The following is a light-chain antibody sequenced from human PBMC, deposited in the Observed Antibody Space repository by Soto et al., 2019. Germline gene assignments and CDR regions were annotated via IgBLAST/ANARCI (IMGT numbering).Light chain of an antibody. V-gene: IGKV3-20*01. J-gene: IGKJ1*01. CDR2: GAS. CDR3: QQYGSSPWT. CDR1: QSVSSSY. Sequence: EIVLTQSPGTLSLSPGDRATLSCRASQSVSSSYLAWYQQKPGQDPRLLIYGASNRATGVPNRFSGSGSGTDFTLTISRLEPEEFAVYYCQQYGSSPWTIGQGTKVEIK.